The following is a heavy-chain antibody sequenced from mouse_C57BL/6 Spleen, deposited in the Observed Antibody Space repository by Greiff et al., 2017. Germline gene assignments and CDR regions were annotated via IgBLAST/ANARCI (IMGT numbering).Heavy chain of an antibody. CDR3: ARDYGNYVGYFDY. V-gene: IGHV5-4*01. CDR1: GFTFSSYA. Sequence: DVQLQESGGGLVKPGGSLKLSCAASGFTFSSYAMSWVRQTPEKRLEWVATISDGGSYTYYPDNVKGRFTISRDNAKNNLYLHMSHLKSEDTAMYYCARDYGNYVGYFDYWGQGTTLTVSS. J-gene: IGHJ2*01. CDR2: ISDGGSYT. D-gene: IGHD2-1*01.